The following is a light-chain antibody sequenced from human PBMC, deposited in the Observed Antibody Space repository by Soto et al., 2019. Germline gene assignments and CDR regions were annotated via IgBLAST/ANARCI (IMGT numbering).Light chain of an antibody. CDR1: QSVNIY. CDR3: QQRSDWGVT. J-gene: IGKJ4*01. CDR2: DAS. Sequence: EIVLTQSPATLSLSPGERATLSCRASQSVNIYLAWYQQKPGQAPRLLIYDASNRASGIPARFSGSGSGTDFTLTISSLEPADIAVYYCQQRSDWGVTFGGGTKVEIK. V-gene: IGKV3-11*01.